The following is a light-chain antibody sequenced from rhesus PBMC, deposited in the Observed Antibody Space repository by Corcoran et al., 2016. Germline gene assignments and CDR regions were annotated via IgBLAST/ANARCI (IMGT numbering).Light chain of an antibody. Sequence: DIQMTQSPSSLSASVGDKVNITVHPRQVISSSFAWYQQKPGKAPKPLIYAAFSLQSGAPSRFSGSGSGTAYTLSISRLQSEDFATYFCQQYDDLPWTFGQGSKVEI. V-gene: IGKV1-19*01. CDR2: AAF. CDR3: QQYDDLPWT. J-gene: IGKJ1*01. CDR1: QVISSS.